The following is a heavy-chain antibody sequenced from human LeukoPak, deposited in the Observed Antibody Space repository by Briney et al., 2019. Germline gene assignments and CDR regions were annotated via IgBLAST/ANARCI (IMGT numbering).Heavy chain of an antibody. CDR2: INYSGST. Sequence: PSETLSLTCTVSGGSVSSTTYFWSWIRQPLGKGLEWIASINYSGSTYYNPSLKSRVTISVDTSENQFSLKLSSVTAADTAVYYCARYVVYGSGKYYFDYWGQGTLVTVSS. CDR1: GGSVSSTTYF. CDR3: ARYVVYGSGKYYFDY. J-gene: IGHJ4*02. D-gene: IGHD3-10*01. V-gene: IGHV4-39*01.